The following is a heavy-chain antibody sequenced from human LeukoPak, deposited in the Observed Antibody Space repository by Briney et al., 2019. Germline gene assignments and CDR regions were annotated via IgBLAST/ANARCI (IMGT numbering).Heavy chain of an antibody. CDR2: ISGSGGST. CDR3: AKDSSKGGPHQLLKADWFDP. Sequence: GGSLRLSCAASGFTFSSYAMSWVRQAPGKGLEWVSAISGSGGSTYYADSVKGRFTISRDNSKNTLYLQMNSLRAEDTAVYYCAKDSSKGGPHQLLKADWFDPWGQGTLVTVSS. CDR1: GFTFSSYA. J-gene: IGHJ5*02. V-gene: IGHV3-23*01. D-gene: IGHD2-2*01.